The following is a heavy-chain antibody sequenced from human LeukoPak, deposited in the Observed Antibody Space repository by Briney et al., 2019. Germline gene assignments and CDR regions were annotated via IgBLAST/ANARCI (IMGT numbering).Heavy chain of an antibody. D-gene: IGHD2-15*01. V-gene: IGHV4-59*01. J-gene: IGHJ4*02. CDR2: IYYSGST. Sequence: LSETLSLTCTVSGGSISSYYWSWIRQPPGKGLEWIGYIYYSGSTNYNPSPKSRITISVDTSKNQFSLKLSSVTAADTAVYYCARGSSGGSLLLGYWGQGTLVTVSS. CDR3: ARGSSGGSLLLGY. CDR1: GGSISSYY.